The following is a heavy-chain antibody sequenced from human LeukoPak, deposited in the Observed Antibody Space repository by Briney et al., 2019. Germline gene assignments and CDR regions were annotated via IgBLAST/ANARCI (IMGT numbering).Heavy chain of an antibody. V-gene: IGHV3-9*01. J-gene: IGHJ1*01. CDR2: ISWNSGSI. CDR3: ARDPHSSGWYGGAEYFQH. D-gene: IGHD6-19*01. Sequence: GGSLRLSCAASGFTFDDYAMHWVRQAPGKGLEWVSGISWNSGSIGYADSVKGRFTISRDNAKNSLYLQMNSLRAEDTAMYYCARDPHSSGWYGGAEYFQHWGQGTLVTVSS. CDR1: GFTFDDYA.